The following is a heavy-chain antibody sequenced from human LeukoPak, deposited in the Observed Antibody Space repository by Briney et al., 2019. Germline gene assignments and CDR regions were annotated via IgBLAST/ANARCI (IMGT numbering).Heavy chain of an antibody. Sequence: GATVKVSCKASGYTFTSYDINGVRQATGQGLEWMGWMNPNSGNTGYAQKFQGRVTITRNTSISTAYMELSSLRSEDTAVYYCARADYYYYMDVWGKRTTVTVSS. CDR2: MNPNSGNT. CDR3: ARADYYYYMDV. J-gene: IGHJ6*03. CDR1: GYTFTSYD. V-gene: IGHV1-8*03.